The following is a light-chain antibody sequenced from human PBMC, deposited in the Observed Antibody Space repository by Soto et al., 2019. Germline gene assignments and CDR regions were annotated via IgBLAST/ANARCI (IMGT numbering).Light chain of an antibody. CDR1: SGDIGSYNR. Sequence: QSALTQPASVSGSPGQSITMSCTGTSGDIGSYNRVSWYQQHPGKAPKLIIYEVTDRPSGVSNRFSGSKSGNTASLTISGLQAEDEAEYYCSSYTNINTRACVFGTGTRSPS. J-gene: IGLJ1*01. V-gene: IGLV2-14*01. CDR3: SSYTNINTRACV. CDR2: EVT.